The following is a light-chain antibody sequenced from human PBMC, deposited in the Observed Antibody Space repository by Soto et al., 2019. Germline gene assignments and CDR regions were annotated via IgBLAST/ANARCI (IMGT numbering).Light chain of an antibody. Sequence: EIVLTQSPATLSLSPGERATLSCRASQSVSNYLAWYQQKPGQAPRLLIYGAFTRATGIPARFSGTGSGTEFTLTISSLQSEDFALYYCQQYNDWPLTFGQGTKVDIK. CDR3: QQYNDWPLT. CDR1: QSVSNY. CDR2: GAF. V-gene: IGKV3-15*01. J-gene: IGKJ1*01.